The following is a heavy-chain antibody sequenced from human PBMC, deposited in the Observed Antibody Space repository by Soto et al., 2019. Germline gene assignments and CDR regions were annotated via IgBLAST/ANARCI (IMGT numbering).Heavy chain of an antibody. Sequence: PGGSLRLSCVVSGFRLSGYWMSWVRQAPGKGLEWVANINEDGTTTYYVDSVKGRFTISRDNAKNSLYLQMNSLRVEDTAVYYGVRDSFGPGPYWGQGTLVTVSS. V-gene: IGHV3-7*04. CDR2: INEDGTTT. J-gene: IGHJ4*01. CDR3: VRDSFGPGPY. D-gene: IGHD3-16*01. CDR1: GFRLSGYW.